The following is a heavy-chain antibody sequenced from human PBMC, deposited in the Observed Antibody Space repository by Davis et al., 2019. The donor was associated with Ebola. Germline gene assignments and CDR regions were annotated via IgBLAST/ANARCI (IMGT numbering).Heavy chain of an antibody. D-gene: IGHD6-13*01. CDR1: TFTFSTYS. CDR3: ARAEQLVIGWRGVHPFDY. CDR2: ISYDGSNK. V-gene: IGHV3-30*03. J-gene: IGHJ4*02. Sequence: GESLKISCAVSTFTFSTYSMNWVRQAPGKGLEWVAVISYDGSNKYYADSVKGRFTISRDNSKNTLSLQMNSLRAEDTAVYYCARAEQLVIGWRGVHPFDYWGQGTLVTVSS.